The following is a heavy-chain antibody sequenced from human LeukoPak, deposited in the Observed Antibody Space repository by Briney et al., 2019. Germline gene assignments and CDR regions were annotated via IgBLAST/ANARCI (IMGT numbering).Heavy chain of an antibody. CDR2: IGTSSNNI. CDR1: GFSLNIYA. CDR3: AREGSGKQWLGNYYYYYGMDV. Sequence: GGSLRLSCTASGFSLNIYAMNWVRQAPGKGLEWLSYIGTSSNNIKYADSVKGRFTISRDNAKDSLYLQMNSLRDEDTAIYYCAREGSGKQWLGNYYYYYGMDVWGQGTTVTVSS. V-gene: IGHV3-48*02. D-gene: IGHD6-19*01. J-gene: IGHJ6*02.